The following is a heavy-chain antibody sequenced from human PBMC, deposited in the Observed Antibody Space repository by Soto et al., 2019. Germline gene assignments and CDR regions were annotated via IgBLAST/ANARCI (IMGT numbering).Heavy chain of an antibody. CDR2: IYYSANT. V-gene: IGHV4-39*01. CDR1: GGSISGDNYF. D-gene: IGHD2-8*02. CDR3: ASPFYYFTGGSFYPRWFGP. Sequence: PSETLSLTCTVSGGSISGDNYFWGWIRQPPGKGLEWIGSIYYSANTYYNPSLKSRVTISLDTSKNQFSLKLTSVTAADTAVFYFASPFYYFTGGSFYPRWFGPWGQGTLVTVSS. J-gene: IGHJ5*02.